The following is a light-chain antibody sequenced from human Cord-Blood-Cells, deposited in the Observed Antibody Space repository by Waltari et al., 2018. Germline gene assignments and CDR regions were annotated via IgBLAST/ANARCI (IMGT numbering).Light chain of an antibody. J-gene: IGKJ5*01. CDR2: GAS. CDR1: QSVSSSY. V-gene: IGKV3-20*01. CDR3: QQYGSSPPGIT. Sequence: EIVLTQSPGTLYLSPGERATLSCRASQSVSSSYLAWYQQKPGQAPRLLIYGASSRATGIPDRFSGSGSGTDFTLTISRLEPEDFAVYYCQQYGSSPPGITFGQGTRLEIK.